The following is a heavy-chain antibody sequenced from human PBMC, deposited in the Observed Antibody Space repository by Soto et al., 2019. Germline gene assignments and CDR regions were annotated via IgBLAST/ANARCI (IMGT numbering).Heavy chain of an antibody. J-gene: IGHJ6*03. Sequence: EVQLLESGGGLVQPGGSLRLSCAASGFTFSSYAMSWVRQAPGKGLEWVSAISGSGGSTYYADSVKGRFTISRDNSKNTLYQQMNSLSAEDTAVYYCAKDGHTYYDILTGYYPYYYYYYMDVWGKGTTVTVSS. CDR1: GFTFSSYA. D-gene: IGHD3-9*01. CDR3: AKDGHTYYDILTGYYPYYYYYYMDV. V-gene: IGHV3-23*01. CDR2: ISGSGGST.